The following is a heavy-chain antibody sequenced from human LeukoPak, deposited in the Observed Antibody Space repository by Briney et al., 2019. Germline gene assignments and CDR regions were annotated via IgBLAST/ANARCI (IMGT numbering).Heavy chain of an antibody. CDR2: IFSNTDT. D-gene: IGHD1-26*01. V-gene: IGHV4-4*07. J-gene: IGHJ4*02. Sequence: SETLSLTCTVSGGSIRNYFWGWIRQPAGKGLEWIGRIFSNTDTNYNPSLKSRVTMSVDTSKNQFSLKLRSVTAADTAVYYCARDPGWVEFDSWGQGTLVTVSS. CDR3: ARDPGWVEFDS. CDR1: GGSIRNYF.